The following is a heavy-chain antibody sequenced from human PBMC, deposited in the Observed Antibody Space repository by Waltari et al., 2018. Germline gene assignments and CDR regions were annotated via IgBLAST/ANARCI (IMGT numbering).Heavy chain of an antibody. V-gene: IGHV3-23*01. Sequence: EVQLLESGGGLVQPGGSLRLSCAASGFTFSSYAMSWVRQAPGKGLGWVSAISGSGVRTYYADSVKGRFTISRDNSKNTLYLQMNSLRAEDTAVYYCAKESYYDSSGYFDYWGQGTLVTVSS. CDR2: ISGSGVRT. D-gene: IGHD3-22*01. CDR3: AKESYYDSSGYFDY. CDR1: GFTFSSYA. J-gene: IGHJ4*02.